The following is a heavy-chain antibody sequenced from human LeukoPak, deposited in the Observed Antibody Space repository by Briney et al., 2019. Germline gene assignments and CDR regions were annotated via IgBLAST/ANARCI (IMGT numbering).Heavy chain of an antibody. CDR3: ARGAASDHGVNNYYGMDV. Sequence: SETLSLTCSVSGGSVNSDSCYWSWIRQPPGKGLEWIGYIYYNRSTNCNPSLKSRVTISVDTSKNQFSLKLSSVTAADTAVYYCARGAASDHGVNNYYGMDVWGQGTTVTVSS. CDR2: IYYNRST. D-gene: IGHD1-14*01. V-gene: IGHV4-61*01. J-gene: IGHJ6*02. CDR1: GGSVNSDSCY.